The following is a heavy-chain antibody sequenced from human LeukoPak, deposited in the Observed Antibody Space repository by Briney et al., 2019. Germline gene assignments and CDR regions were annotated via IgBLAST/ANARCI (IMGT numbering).Heavy chain of an antibody. CDR1: GFTFSSSA. J-gene: IGHJ4*02. D-gene: IGHD3-3*01. Sequence: GGSLRLSCAASGFTFSSSAMSWVRQAPGKGLEWVSAISNNGGYTYYADSVQGRFTISRDNSKNTLYLQMNSLRAEDTAVYYCARGGVVIFDYFDYWGQGTLVTVSS. CDR2: ISNNGGYT. CDR3: ARGGVVIFDYFDY. V-gene: IGHV3-23*01.